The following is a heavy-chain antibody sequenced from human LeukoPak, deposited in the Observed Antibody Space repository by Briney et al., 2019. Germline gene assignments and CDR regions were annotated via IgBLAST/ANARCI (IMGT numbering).Heavy chain of an antibody. V-gene: IGHV4-34*01. Sequence: PSETLSLTCAVYGGSFSGYYWSWIRQPPGKGLEWIGEINHSGSTNYNPSLKSRVTISVDTSKNQFSLKLSSVTAADTAVYYCARDGVGYCSSTSCYKHYYYGMDVWGQGTTVTVSS. CDR3: ARDGVGYCSSTSCYKHYYYGMDV. CDR1: GGSFSGYY. J-gene: IGHJ6*02. CDR2: INHSGST. D-gene: IGHD2-2*02.